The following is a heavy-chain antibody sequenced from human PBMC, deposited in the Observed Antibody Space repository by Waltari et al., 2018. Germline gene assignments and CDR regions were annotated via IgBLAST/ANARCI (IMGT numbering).Heavy chain of an antibody. J-gene: IGHJ6*02. Sequence: EVQLLESGGGLVQPGGSPRLSCAASGFTFSSYAMSWVRQAPGKGLEWVSAISGSGGSTYYADSVKGRFTISRDNSKNTLYLQMNSLRAEDTAVYYCALGGQYYYYGMDVWGQGTTVTVSS. V-gene: IGHV3-23*01. CDR2: ISGSGGST. D-gene: IGHD3-16*01. CDR1: GFTFSSYA. CDR3: ALGGQYYYYGMDV.